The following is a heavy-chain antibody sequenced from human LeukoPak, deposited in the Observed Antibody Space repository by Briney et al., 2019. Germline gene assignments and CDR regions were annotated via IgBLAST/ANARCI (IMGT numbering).Heavy chain of an antibody. D-gene: IGHD3-9*01. CDR1: GFSFSNYA. Sequence: PGGSLRLSCAASGFSFSNYAISWVRQAPGKGLEWVSVISGSGINTYYADSVKGRFTISRDNAKNSLYLQMNSLRAEDTAVYYCARDLRTSHVLRYFDWLSNDFDYWGQGTLVTVSS. CDR3: ARDLRTSHVLRYFDWLSNDFDY. J-gene: IGHJ4*02. CDR2: ISGSGINT. V-gene: IGHV3-23*01.